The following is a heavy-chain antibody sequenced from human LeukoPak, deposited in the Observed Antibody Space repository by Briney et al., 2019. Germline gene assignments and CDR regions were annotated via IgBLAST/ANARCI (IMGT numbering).Heavy chain of an antibody. CDR1: GFTFDDYA. Sequence: PGGSLRLSCAASGFTFDDYAMHWVRQAPGKGLEWVSGISWNSGSIGYADSVKGRFTISRDNAKNSLYLQMNSLRAEDTALYYCAKGTTVTTLYYYYGMDVWGQGTTVTVSS. CDR2: ISWNSGSI. V-gene: IGHV3-9*01. D-gene: IGHD4-17*01. J-gene: IGHJ6*02. CDR3: AKGTTVTTLYYYYGMDV.